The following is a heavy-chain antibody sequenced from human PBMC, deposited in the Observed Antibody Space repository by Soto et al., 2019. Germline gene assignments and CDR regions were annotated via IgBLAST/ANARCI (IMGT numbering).Heavy chain of an antibody. V-gene: IGHV3-23*01. CDR3: TREIIEVNGAIRWFDP. CDR2: ISGSGDRT. Sequence: EVQLLQSGGGLVQPGGSLRLSCAASGFTFSNYAMSWLRQPPGKGLEWVSAISGSGDRTYYTDSVKGRFTISRDNSKNTLYLQMNSLRAEDSAVYYCTREIIEVNGAIRWFDPWGRGTLVTVSS. D-gene: IGHD2-8*01. CDR1: GFTFSNYA. J-gene: IGHJ5*02.